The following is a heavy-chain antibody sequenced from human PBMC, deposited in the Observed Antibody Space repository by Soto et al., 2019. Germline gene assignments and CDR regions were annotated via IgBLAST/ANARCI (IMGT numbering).Heavy chain of an antibody. CDR2: IYYSGST. D-gene: IGHD3-10*01. CDR1: GGSISSYY. Sequence: SETLSLTCTVSGGSISSYYWSWIRQPPGKGLEWIGYIYYSGSTNYNPSLKSRVTISVDTSKNQFSLKLSSVTAADTAVYYCARALYHFRELFGTRAFDIWGQGTMVTVSS. J-gene: IGHJ3*02. CDR3: ARALYHFRELFGTRAFDI. V-gene: IGHV4-59*01.